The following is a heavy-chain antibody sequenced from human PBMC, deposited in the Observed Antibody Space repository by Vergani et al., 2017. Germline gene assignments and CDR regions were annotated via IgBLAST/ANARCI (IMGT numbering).Heavy chain of an antibody. CDR3: ARDSYYGSGSYADY. J-gene: IGHJ4*02. CDR2: INPNSGGT. V-gene: IGHV1-2*02. CDR1: GYTFTGYY. D-gene: IGHD3-10*01. Sequence: QLQLFQSVAEVKNPGASVKVSCKASGYTFTGYYMHWVRQAPGQGLEWMGWINPNSGGTNYSQKFQGRVTMTRDTSSSTAYMELSRLRSDDTAVYYCARDSYYGSGSYADYWGQGTLVTVSS.